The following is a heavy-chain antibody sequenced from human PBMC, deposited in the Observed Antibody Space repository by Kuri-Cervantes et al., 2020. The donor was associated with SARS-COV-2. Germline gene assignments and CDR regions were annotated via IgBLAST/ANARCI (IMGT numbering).Heavy chain of an antibody. J-gene: IGHJ5*02. D-gene: IGHD4-17*01. CDR3: ARDIVYGDDWFDP. Sequence: GESLKISCAASGFTFNGYAMTWVRRAPGKGLEWVSVISGSGDSIYYADSVKGRFTISRDNSKNTLYLQMNSLRAEDTAVYYCARDIVYGDDWFDPWGQGTLVTVSS. V-gene: IGHV3-23*01. CDR2: ISGSGDSI. CDR1: GFTFNGYA.